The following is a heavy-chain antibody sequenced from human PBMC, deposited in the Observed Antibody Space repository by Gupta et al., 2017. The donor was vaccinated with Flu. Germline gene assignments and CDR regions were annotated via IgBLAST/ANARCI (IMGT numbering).Heavy chain of an antibody. J-gene: IGHJ4*02. V-gene: IGHV3-74*03. CDR2: INPDGSST. Sequence: SYLQWVRQAPGKGLVWVSRINPDGSSTTYAESVKGQFTISRDNAKNTLYLQMNSLGDDDTAVYYCATVTSGCWGQGTLVTVSS. CDR3: ATVTSGC. CDR1: SY. D-gene: IGHD4-17*01.